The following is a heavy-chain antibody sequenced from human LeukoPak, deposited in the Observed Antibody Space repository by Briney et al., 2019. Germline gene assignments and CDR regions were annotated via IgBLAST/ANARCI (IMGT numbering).Heavy chain of an antibody. D-gene: IGHD3-3*01. CDR1: GGSFSGYY. CDR3: ARGRRSITIFGVVIRVYWFDP. Sequence: SETLSLTCAVYGGSFSGYYWSWTRQPPGKGLEWIGEINHSGSTNYNPSLKSRVTISVDTSKNQFSLKLSSVTAADTAVYYCARGRRSITIFGVVIRVYWFDPWGQGTLVTVSS. V-gene: IGHV4-34*01. CDR2: INHSGST. J-gene: IGHJ5*02.